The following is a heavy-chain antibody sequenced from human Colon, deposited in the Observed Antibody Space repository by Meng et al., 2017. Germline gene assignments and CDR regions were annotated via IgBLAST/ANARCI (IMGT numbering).Heavy chain of an antibody. D-gene: IGHD7-27*01. CDR3: ARDNWGSLDY. J-gene: IGHJ4*02. Sequence: QGQVRESGPGPVRPSETLSLTCTVSGASVSDTNYAWSWIRQPPGKGLEWIGYGSTNHNPSLKSRVTISVDTSKNQFSLTLNSVTAADTAVYYCARDNWGSLDYWGQGTLVTVSS. CDR1: GASVSDTNYA. CDR2: GST. V-gene: IGHV4-61*01.